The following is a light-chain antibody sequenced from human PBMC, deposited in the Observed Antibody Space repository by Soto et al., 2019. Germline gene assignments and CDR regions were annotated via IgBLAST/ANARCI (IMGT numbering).Light chain of an antibody. J-gene: IGLJ2*01. CDR3: QSYDSSLRGSV. CDR2: GNL. CDR1: SSNIGAGYD. V-gene: IGLV1-40*01. Sequence: QSVLTQPPSVSGAPGQRVTISCTGSSSNIGAGYDVHWYQQLPGTAPKLLIYGNLNRPSGVPDLFPRSKSGTSAPLAITGLQAEDEADYYCQSYDSSLRGSVFGGGTKLTVL.